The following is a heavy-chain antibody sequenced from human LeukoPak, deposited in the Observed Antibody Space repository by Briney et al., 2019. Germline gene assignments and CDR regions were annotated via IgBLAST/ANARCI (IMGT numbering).Heavy chain of an antibody. D-gene: IGHD4-17*01. V-gene: IGHV4-31*03. CDR1: GGPISSGGYY. Sequence: SETLSLTCTVSGGPISSGGYYWSWIRQRPGKDLEWIGYIYYSGNTYYNPSLKSRVTISVDTSKNQFSLKLNSVTAADTAVYYCARSTVPYYFDYWGQGTLVTVSS. CDR2: IYYSGNT. CDR3: ARSTVPYYFDY. J-gene: IGHJ4*01.